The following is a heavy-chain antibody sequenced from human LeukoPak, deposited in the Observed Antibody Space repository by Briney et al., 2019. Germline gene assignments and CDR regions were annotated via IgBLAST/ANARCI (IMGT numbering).Heavy chain of an antibody. CDR3: AKVGIAAARRPLDY. CDR1: GFTFSSYA. CDR2: ISGSGGST. V-gene: IGHV3-23*01. D-gene: IGHD6-13*01. J-gene: IGHJ4*02. Sequence: PGGSLRLSCAASGFTFSSYAMSWVRQAPGKGLEWVSAISGSGGSTNYADSVKGRFTISRDNSKNTLYLQMNSLRAEDTAVYYCAKVGIAAARRPLDYWGQGTLVTVSS.